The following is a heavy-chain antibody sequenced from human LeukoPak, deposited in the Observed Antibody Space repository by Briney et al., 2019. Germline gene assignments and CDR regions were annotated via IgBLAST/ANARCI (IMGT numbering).Heavy chain of an antibody. CDR1: GGTFSSYA. V-gene: IGHV1-69*05. CDR2: IIPIFGTA. Sequence: SVKVSCKASGGTFSSYAISWVRQAPGQGLEWMGGIIPIFGTANYAQKFQGRVTITTDESTSTAYMELSSLRSEDTAVYYCARLYYYDSSGYRGFDYWGQGTLVTVSS. D-gene: IGHD3-22*01. CDR3: ARLYYYDSSGYRGFDY. J-gene: IGHJ4*02.